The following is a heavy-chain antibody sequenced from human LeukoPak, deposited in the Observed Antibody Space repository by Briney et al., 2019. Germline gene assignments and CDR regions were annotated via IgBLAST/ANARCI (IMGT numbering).Heavy chain of an antibody. CDR1: GFTFSGSA. V-gene: IGHV3-73*01. D-gene: IGHD3-9*01. CDR3: TASQRNYDILTGTYYFDY. J-gene: IGHJ4*02. Sequence: GGSLRLSCAASGFTFSGSAMHWVRQASGKGLEWVGRIRSKANSYATAYAASVKGRFTISRDDPKNTAYLQMNSLKTEDTAVYYCTASQRNYDILTGTYYFDYWGQGTLVTVSS. CDR2: IRSKANSYAT.